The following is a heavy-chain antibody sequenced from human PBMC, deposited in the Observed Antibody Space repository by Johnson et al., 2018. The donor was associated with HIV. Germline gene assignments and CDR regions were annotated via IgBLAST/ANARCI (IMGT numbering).Heavy chain of an antibody. CDR1: GFIFSSYW. Sequence: VHLVESGGGLVQPGGSLRLSCAASGFIFSSYWMSWVRQAPGKGLEWVGRIRSKANSYATAYAASVKGRFTISRDDSKNTLYLQMNSLKTEDTAVYYCSTGDIVVVIGAILLPLHDAFDIWGQGTMVTVSS. J-gene: IGHJ3*02. D-gene: IGHD2-15*01. CDR2: IRSKANSYAT. CDR3: STGDIVVVIGAILLPLHDAFDI. V-gene: IGHV3-73*01.